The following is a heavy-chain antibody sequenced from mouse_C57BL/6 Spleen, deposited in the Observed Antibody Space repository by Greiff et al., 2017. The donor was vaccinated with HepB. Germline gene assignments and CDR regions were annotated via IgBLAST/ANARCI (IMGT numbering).Heavy chain of an antibody. CDR2: IYPRSGNT. CDR1: GYTFTSYG. J-gene: IGHJ2*01. V-gene: IGHV1-81*01. Sequence: QVQLQQSGAELARPGASVKLSCKASGYTFTSYGISWVKQRTGQGLEWIGEIYPRSGNTYYNEKFKGKATLTADKSSSTAYMDLRSLTSEDSAVYFCAREDYYGSSYGVDYWGQGTTLTVSS. CDR3: AREDYYGSSYGVDY. D-gene: IGHD1-1*01.